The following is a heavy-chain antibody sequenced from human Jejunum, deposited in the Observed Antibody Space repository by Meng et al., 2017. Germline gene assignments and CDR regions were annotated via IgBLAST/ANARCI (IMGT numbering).Heavy chain of an antibody. CDR1: GFTFSNYW. J-gene: IGHJ4*02. CDR2: IKHDGSST. V-gene: IGHV3-74*01. D-gene: IGHD5-24*01. CDR3: ARKPDGEPVDY. Sequence: LSLTCAASGFTFSNYWMYWVRQAPGKGLVWVSRIKHDGSSTDYAGSVRGRFTISRDNAQNTLFLQVNSLRVDDTAVYYCARKPDGEPVDYWGQGTLVTVSS.